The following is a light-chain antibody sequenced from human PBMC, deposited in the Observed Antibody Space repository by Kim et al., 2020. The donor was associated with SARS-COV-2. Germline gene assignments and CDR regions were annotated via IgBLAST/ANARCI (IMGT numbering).Light chain of an antibody. V-gene: IGLV1-47*01. CDR2: RNN. CDR1: SSNIGTNS. CDR3: AAWDDSLSGWV. Sequence: ELTQPPSASGTPGQRVTMSCSGSSSNIGTNSVYWYQHLPGTAPKLLIYRNNQRPSGVPDRFSGSQSGTSASLAISGLRSEDEADYYCAAWDDSLSGWVFGGGTKVTVL. J-gene: IGLJ3*02.